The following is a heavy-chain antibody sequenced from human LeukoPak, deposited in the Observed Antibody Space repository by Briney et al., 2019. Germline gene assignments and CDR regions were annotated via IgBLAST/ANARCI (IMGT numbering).Heavy chain of an antibody. Sequence: GESLKISCGASGFTFSIYGMHWVRQAPGKGLEWVAYTRYDGGQKYYADSVRGRFTISRDNSKNTLYLQMDSLRAEDTAVYYCAKVSPGRTGTTVGFDYWGQGTLVTVSS. CDR3: AKVSPGRTGTTVGFDY. D-gene: IGHD1-7*01. V-gene: IGHV3-30*02. CDR2: TRYDGGQK. J-gene: IGHJ4*02. CDR1: GFTFSIYG.